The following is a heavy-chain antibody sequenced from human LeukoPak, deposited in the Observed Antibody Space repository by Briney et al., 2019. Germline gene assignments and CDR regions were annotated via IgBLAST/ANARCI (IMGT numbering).Heavy chain of an antibody. Sequence: SETLSLTCAVYGGSFSGYYWSWIRQPPGKGLEWIGEINHSGSTNYNPSLKSRVTISVDTSKNQFSLKLSSVTAPDTAVYYCARAFYFWTNWFDPWGQGTLVTVSS. CDR1: GGSFSGYY. D-gene: IGHD3/OR15-3a*01. CDR3: ARAFYFWTNWFDP. V-gene: IGHV4-34*01. CDR2: INHSGST. J-gene: IGHJ5*02.